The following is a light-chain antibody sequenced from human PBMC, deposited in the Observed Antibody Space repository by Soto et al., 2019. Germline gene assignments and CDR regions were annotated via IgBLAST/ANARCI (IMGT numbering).Light chain of an antibody. V-gene: IGKV1-5*01. J-gene: IGKJ1*01. Sequence: DIQMTQSPSTLSASVGDRVTITCRASQSISSWLAWYQQKPGKAPKLLIYAAPSLESGDPSMFSGSGSGTDFTLTISSLQPDDFATYDGQQYNRYPCTFGQGTKVEIK. CDR2: AAP. CDR3: QQYNRYPCT. CDR1: QSISSW.